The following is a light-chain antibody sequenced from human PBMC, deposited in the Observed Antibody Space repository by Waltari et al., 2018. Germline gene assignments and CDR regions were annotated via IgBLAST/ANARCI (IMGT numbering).Light chain of an antibody. CDR1: NIESKS. CDR2: DNS. CDR3: QVWDTSSDHVV. V-gene: IGLV3-21*02. J-gene: IGLJ2*01. Sequence: SYVLTQPPSVSVAPGQTARTTCGGDNIESKSVHWYQQKPGQAAVLVVYDNSDRPSGIPERFSGSNSGNTATLTGSRVEAGDEADYYCQVWDTSSDHVVFGGGTKLTVL.